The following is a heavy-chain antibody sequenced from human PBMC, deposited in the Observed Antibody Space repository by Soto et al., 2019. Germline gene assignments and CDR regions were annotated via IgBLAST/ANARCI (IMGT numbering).Heavy chain of an antibody. CDR2: IWYDGSNK. CDR1: GFTFSSYG. CDR3: ARDVLDVGRVATPGTI. Sequence: QVQLVESGGGVVQPGRSLRLSCAASGFTFSSYGMHWVRQAPGKGLEWVAVIWYDGSNKYYADSVKGRFTISRDNSKNTLYRRMNSLRAEDTAVYYCARDVLDVGRVATPGTIWGQGTMVTVSS. V-gene: IGHV3-33*01. D-gene: IGHD5-12*01. J-gene: IGHJ3*02.